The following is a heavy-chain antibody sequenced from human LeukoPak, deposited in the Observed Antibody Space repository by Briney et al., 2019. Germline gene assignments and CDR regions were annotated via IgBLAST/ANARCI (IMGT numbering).Heavy chain of an antibody. J-gene: IGHJ6*02. V-gene: IGHV1-69*13. D-gene: IGHD2-2*01. CDR1: GGTFSSYA. CDR2: IIPIFGTA. CDR3: ATLGYCSSTSCYVPLYYYYGMDV. Sequence: SVKVSCKASGGTFSSYAISWVRQAPGQGLEWMGGIIPIFGTANYAQKFQGRVTITADESTSTAYMELSSLRSEDTAVYYCATLGYCSSTSCYVPLYYYYGMDVWGQGTTVTVSS.